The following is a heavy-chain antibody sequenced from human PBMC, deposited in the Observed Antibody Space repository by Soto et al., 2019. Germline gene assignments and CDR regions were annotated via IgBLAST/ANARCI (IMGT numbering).Heavy chain of an antibody. CDR1: GFKFSDYA. CDR2: ISGSGGVT. Sequence: GRYLRVSCTASGFKFSDYAITWVCQAPGEGLEWVSVISGSGGVTYFADSVKGRFTVSRDNSKNTVFLQLNNVSVEDSAVYFCAKVLSYYYGWFDPCGLGSLVTVSS. D-gene: IGHD3-22*01. CDR3: AKVLSYYYGWFDP. J-gene: IGHJ5*02. V-gene: IGHV3-23*01.